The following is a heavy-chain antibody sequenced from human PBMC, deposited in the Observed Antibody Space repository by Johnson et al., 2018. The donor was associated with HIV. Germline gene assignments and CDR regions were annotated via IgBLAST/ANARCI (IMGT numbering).Heavy chain of an antibody. V-gene: IGHV3-23*04. J-gene: IGHJ3*02. CDR1: GFTFDDYG. D-gene: IGHD2-15*01. CDR3: ARARWYLGGGSCCAFDI. Sequence: VQLVESGGGVVRPGGSLRLSCAASGFTFDDYGMSWVRQAPGKGLEWVSAISGSGGSTYYADSVKGRFTVSRDNSKNTLYLQINSLRPEDTAVYYCARARWYLGGGSCCAFDIWGQGTMVTVSS. CDR2: ISGSGGST.